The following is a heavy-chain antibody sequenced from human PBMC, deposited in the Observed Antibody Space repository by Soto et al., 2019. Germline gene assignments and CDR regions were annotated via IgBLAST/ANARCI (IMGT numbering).Heavy chain of an antibody. V-gene: IGHV1-2*04. CDR3: ARVWHWSSGYDGMDV. J-gene: IGHJ6*02. Sequence: ASVKVSCKASGYTFTGYYMHWVRQAPGQGLEWMGWINPNSGGTNYAQKFQGWVTMTRDTSISTAYMELSRLRSDDTAVYYCARVWHWSSGYDGMDVWGQGTTVTVSS. CDR1: GYTFTGYY. D-gene: IGHD3-22*01. CDR2: INPNSGGT.